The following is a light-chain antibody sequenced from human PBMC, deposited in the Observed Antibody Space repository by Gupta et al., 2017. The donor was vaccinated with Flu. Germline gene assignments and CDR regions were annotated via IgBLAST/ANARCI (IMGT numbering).Light chain of an antibody. CDR3: QQYNTYPPT. V-gene: IGKV1-5*03. Sequence: DIQMTQSPSTLSASVGDRVTITCRASQSITDGLAWYQQKPGKAPNLLIYKTSNLKSGVPSRFSGSGSGTEFTLTISSLQPDDLASYYCQQYNTYPPTFGGGTTVEIK. CDR1: QSITDG. CDR2: KTS. J-gene: IGKJ4*01.